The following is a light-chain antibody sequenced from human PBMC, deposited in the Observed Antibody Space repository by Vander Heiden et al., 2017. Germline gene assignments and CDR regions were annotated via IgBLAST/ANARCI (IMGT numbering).Light chain of an antibody. CDR1: QSISSR. CDR2: DAS. J-gene: IGKJ1*01. V-gene: IGKV1-5*01. CDR3: QQYNSYSWT. Sequence: DIQMTQSPSTLSASVGDRVTITCRASQSISSRLAWYQQKPGKAPKLLIYDASSLESGVPSRFSGSASGTEFTLTISSLPPDDFATYYCQQYNSYSWTFGPGTKVEIK.